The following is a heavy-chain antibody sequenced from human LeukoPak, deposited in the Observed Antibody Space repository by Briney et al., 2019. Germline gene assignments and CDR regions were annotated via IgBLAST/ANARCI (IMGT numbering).Heavy chain of an antibody. CDR3: AREGPSFGSSYYFDY. CDR1: GGSISSYY. J-gene: IGHJ4*02. D-gene: IGHD2-2*01. Sequence: SETLSPTCTVSGGSISSYYWSWIRQPPGKGLEWIGYIYYSGSTNYNPSLKSRVTISVDTSKNQFSLKLSSVTAADTAVYYCAREGPSFGSSYYFDYWGQGTLVTVSS. CDR2: IYYSGST. V-gene: IGHV4-59*01.